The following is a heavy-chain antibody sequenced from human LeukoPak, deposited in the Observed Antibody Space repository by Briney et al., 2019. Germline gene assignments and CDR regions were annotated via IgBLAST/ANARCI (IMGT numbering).Heavy chain of an antibody. V-gene: IGHV3-66*01. CDR1: GFIVSRKY. D-gene: IGHD3-22*01. CDR2: IYSGGSA. J-gene: IGHJ3*02. CDR3: AKMSNYYNSLGYHAFDI. Sequence: PGGSLRLSCAASGFIVSRKYMSWVRQAPGKGLEWVSVIYSGGSADYADSVKGRFTISRDNSKNTLHLQMKSLRAEDTAVYYCAKMSNYYNSLGYHAFDIWGQGTMVTVSS.